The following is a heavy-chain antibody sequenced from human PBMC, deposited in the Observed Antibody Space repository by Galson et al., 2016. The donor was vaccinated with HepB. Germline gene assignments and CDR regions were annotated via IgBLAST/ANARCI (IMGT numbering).Heavy chain of an antibody. D-gene: IGHD3-10*01. Sequence: SVKVSCKASGYTFTGHYMHWVRQAPGQGLEWVGWINPNSGLTHYAQKFQGRVTMTRDTSISTAYMELSRLKSDDTAVYYCARDHGAYYSGSGSYYFIGFQSYWGQGTLVTVSS. CDR2: INPNSGLT. CDR3: ARDHGAYYSGSGSYYFIGFQSY. V-gene: IGHV1-2*02. CDR1: GYTFTGHY. J-gene: IGHJ4*02.